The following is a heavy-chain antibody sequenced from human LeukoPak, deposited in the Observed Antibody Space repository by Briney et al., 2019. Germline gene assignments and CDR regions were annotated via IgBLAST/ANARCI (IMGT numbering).Heavy chain of an antibody. Sequence: AGGSLRLSCSASGFTFSSYAMHWVRQAPGKGLEYVSTISSNGGSTYYADSVKGRFTISRDNSKNTLYLQMSSLRAEDSAVYYCVTSRWPQLASFWGQGTLVTVSA. CDR3: VTSRWPQLASF. V-gene: IGHV3-64D*09. CDR1: GFTFSSYA. D-gene: IGHD5-24*01. CDR2: ISSNGGST. J-gene: IGHJ4*02.